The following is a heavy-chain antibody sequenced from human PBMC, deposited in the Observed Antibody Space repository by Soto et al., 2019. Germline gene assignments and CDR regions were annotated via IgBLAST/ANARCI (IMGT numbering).Heavy chain of an antibody. J-gene: IGHJ6*03. CDR2: IIPILGIA. D-gene: IGHD3-10*01. Sequence: SVKVSCKASGGTFSSYTISWVRQAPGQGLEWMGRIIPILGIANYAQKFQGRVTITADKSTSTAYMELSSLRSEDTAVYYCASHMVRGVIRSYYYYYMDVWGKGTTVTSP. V-gene: IGHV1-69*02. CDR1: GGTFSSYT. CDR3: ASHMVRGVIRSYYYYYMDV.